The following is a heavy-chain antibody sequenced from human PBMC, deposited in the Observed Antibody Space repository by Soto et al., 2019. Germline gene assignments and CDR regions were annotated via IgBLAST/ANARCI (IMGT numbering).Heavy chain of an antibody. D-gene: IGHD6-13*01. CDR1: GGSISSYY. Sequence: SETLSLTCTVSGGSISSYYWSWIRQPPGKGLEWIGYIYYSGSTNYNPSLKSRVTISVDTSKNQFSLKLSSVTAADTAVYYCAKSQYSRSWYPPDYWGQGTLVTVSS. J-gene: IGHJ4*02. CDR2: IYYSGST. V-gene: IGHV4-59*08. CDR3: AKSQYSRSWYPPDY.